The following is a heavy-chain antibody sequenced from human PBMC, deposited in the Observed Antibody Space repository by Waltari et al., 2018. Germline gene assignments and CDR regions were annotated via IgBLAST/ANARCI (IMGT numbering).Heavy chain of an antibody. V-gene: IGHV1-2*06. CDR2: FSPDNGGT. J-gene: IGHJ4*02. CDR3: ASLGLRSGGTSARAGFFY. Sequence: QVQLVQSGAEVKKPGASVMVSCKTSGYTFTDFSIHWVRRAPGQGLEWLVRFSPDNGGTNHAQKFQGRVSVTRDTSISTVYMELNRLTSDDTAVYYCASLGLRSGGTSARAGFFYWGQGTLVTVSS. D-gene: IGHD2-15*01. CDR1: GYTFTDFS.